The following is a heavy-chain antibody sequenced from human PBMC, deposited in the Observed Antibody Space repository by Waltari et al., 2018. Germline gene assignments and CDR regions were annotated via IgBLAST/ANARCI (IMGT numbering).Heavy chain of an antibody. V-gene: IGHV4-4*07. D-gene: IGHD5-18*01. Sequence: QVQLQESGPGLVKPSETLSLTCTVSGGSISSYYWSWIRHPAGKGLEWSGRIYTSGSTNYNPSLKSRVTMSVDTSKNQFSLKLSSVTAADTAVYYCAREMDTAMVFDYWGQGTLVTVSS. CDR3: AREMDTAMVFDY. J-gene: IGHJ4*02. CDR2: IYTSGST. CDR1: GGSISSYY.